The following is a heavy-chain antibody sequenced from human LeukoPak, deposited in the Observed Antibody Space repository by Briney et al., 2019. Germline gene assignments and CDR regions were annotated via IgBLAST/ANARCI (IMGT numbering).Heavy chain of an antibody. V-gene: IGHV4-39*01. J-gene: IGHJ4*02. CDR1: GGFLSSGSYY. D-gene: IGHD4-17*01. Sequence: SETLSLTCTVPGGFLSSGSYYWGRIRQSPGKGLAWLGSIYYSGSTLYNASFESRVTMSVDTSKNQYSLKMSSVGAADTAVYYCARLCQVTTSAKFEYWGQGILVTVSS. CDR2: IYYSGST. CDR3: ARLCQVTTSAKFEY.